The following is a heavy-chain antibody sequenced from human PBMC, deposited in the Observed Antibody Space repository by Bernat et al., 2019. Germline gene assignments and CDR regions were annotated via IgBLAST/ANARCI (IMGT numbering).Heavy chain of an antibody. CDR1: GFTFSSYE. V-gene: IGHV3-48*03. CDR2: ISSSGSKI. CDR3: ARGGAAPATNWLDP. D-gene: IGHD6-13*01. J-gene: IGHJ5*02. Sequence: EVQLVESGGGLVQPGGSLRLSCAASGFTFSSYEMNWVRQAPGKGLEWVSYISSSGSKIYYADSVKGRFTISRDNAKNSLYLQMNSLRAEDTAVYCCARGGAAPATNWLDPWGQGTLVTVSS.